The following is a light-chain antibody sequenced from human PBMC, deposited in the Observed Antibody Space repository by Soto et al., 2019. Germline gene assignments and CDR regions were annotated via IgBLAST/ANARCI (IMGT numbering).Light chain of an antibody. J-gene: IGKJ1*01. CDR2: SAS. V-gene: IGKV3-20*01. Sequence: EIVLTQSPGTLSLSPGERATLSCRASQGVNKAYLVWYQVKPGQAPRRLVYSASSRATGIPDRFSGRGFGTDFTLTISRLEPEDVAVYYCQHSGDFRWTFGQGTKVDIK. CDR1: QGVNKAY. CDR3: QHSGDFRWT.